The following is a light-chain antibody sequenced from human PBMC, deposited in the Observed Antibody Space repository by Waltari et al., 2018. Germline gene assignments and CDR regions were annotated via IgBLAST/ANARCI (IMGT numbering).Light chain of an antibody. J-gene: IGKJ5*01. CDR3: QQYDYYVT. CDR1: QNINMW. Sequence: DIQMTPSPSTLSASVADKVTITCRASQNINMWLAWYQQKPGKAPKLLISEASTLETGVPLRFSGSGSATEFTLTISSLQPDDFATYYCQQYDYYVTFGQGTRLEIK. CDR2: EAS. V-gene: IGKV1-5*03.